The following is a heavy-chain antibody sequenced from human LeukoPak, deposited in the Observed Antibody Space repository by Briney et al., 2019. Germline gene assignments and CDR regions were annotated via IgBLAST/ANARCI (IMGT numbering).Heavy chain of an antibody. CDR3: AKDRARITIFGVVIKVSDYYYMDV. CDR1: GFTFSSHG. D-gene: IGHD3-3*01. CDR2: IRYDGSNR. J-gene: IGHJ6*03. Sequence: GGSLRLSCVASGFTFSSHGMHWVRQAPGKGLEWVAFIRYDGSNRYYADSVKGRFTISRDNSKNTLYLQMNSLRAEDTAVYYCAKDRARITIFGVVIKVSDYYYMDVWGKGTTVTVSS. V-gene: IGHV3-30*02.